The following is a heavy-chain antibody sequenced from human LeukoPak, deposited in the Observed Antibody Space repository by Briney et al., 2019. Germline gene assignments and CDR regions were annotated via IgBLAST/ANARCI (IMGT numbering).Heavy chain of an antibody. Sequence: PSETLSLTCTVSGGSISSSSYYWGWIRQPPGKGLEWIGSIYYSGSTYYNPSLKSRVTISVDTSKNQFSLKLGSVTAADTAVYYCARHVVVGTTEDYWGQGTLVTVSS. J-gene: IGHJ4*02. CDR1: GGSISSSSYY. D-gene: IGHD1-7*01. CDR3: ARHVVVGTTEDY. CDR2: IYYSGST. V-gene: IGHV4-39*01.